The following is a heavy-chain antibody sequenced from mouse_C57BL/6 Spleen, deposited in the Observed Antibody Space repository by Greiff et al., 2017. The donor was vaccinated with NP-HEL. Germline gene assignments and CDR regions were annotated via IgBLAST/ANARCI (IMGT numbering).Heavy chain of an antibody. Sequence: EVQLQQSGPELVKPGASVKMSCKASGYTFIDYNMHWVKQSHGKSLEWIGYINPNNGGTSYNQKFKGKATLTVNKSSSTAYMELRSLTSEDSAVYYCARDYYDYERFAYWGQGTLVTVSA. CDR3: ARDYYDYERFAY. J-gene: IGHJ3*01. V-gene: IGHV1-22*01. CDR1: GYTFIDYN. D-gene: IGHD2-4*01. CDR2: INPNNGGT.